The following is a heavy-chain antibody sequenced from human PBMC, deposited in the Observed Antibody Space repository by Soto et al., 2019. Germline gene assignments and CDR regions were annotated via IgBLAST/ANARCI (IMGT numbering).Heavy chain of an antibody. CDR2: INHSGST. J-gene: IGHJ6*03. CDR3: ARPYNDFWSGPKPGRYYYYYMDV. Sequence: SETLSLTCAVYGGSFSGYYWSWIRQPPGKGLEWIGEINHSGSTNYNPSLKSRVTISVDTSKNQFSLKLSSVTAADTAVYYCARPYNDFWSGPKPGRYYYYYMDVWGKGTTVTVSS. V-gene: IGHV4-34*01. D-gene: IGHD3-3*01. CDR1: GGSFSGYY.